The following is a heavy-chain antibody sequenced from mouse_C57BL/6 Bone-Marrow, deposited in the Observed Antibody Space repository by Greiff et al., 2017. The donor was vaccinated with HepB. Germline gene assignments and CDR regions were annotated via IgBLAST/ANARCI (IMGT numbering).Heavy chain of an antibody. V-gene: IGHV1-18*01. CDR1: GYTFTDYN. J-gene: IGHJ3*01. D-gene: IGHD4-1*01. CDR2: INPNNGGT. Sequence: VQLQQSGPELVKPGASVKIPCKASGYTFTDYNMDWVKQSHGKSLEWIGDINPNNGGTIYNQKFKGMATLTVDKSSSTAYMELRSLTSEDTAVYYCARRANWGFAYWGQGTLVTVSA. CDR3: ARRANWGFAY.